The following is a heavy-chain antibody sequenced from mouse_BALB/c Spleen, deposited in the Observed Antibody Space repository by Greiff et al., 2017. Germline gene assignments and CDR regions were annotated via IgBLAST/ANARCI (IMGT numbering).Heavy chain of an antibody. D-gene: IGHD2-14*01. V-gene: IGHV5-17*02. J-gene: IGHJ2*01. CDR1: GFTFSSFG. Sequence: EVQRVESGGGLVQPGGSRKLSCAASGFTFSSFGMHWVRQAPEKGLEWVAYISSGSSTIYYADTVKGRFTISRDNPKNTLFLQMTSLRSEDTAMYYCARSYRYGVFDYWGQGTTLTVSS. CDR3: ARSYRYGVFDY. CDR2: ISSGSSTI.